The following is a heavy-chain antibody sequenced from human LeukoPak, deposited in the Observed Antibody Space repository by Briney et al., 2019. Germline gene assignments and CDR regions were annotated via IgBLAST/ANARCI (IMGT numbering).Heavy chain of an antibody. CDR2: INGAGDNT. J-gene: IGHJ4*02. CDR3: SKVSVCYGCYLDY. V-gene: IGHV3-23*01. D-gene: IGHD3-16*01. Sequence: GGSLRLSCAASGYTFSSHGLTWVRQAPGKGPEWVSTINGAGDNTYYAETVKGRFTISRDNSKNTLYLQMHSLRAEATAIYYCSKVSVCYGCYLDYWGQGTLVTVS. CDR1: GYTFSSHG.